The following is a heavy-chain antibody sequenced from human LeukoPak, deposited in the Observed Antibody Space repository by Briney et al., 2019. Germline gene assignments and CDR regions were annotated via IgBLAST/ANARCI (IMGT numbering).Heavy chain of an antibody. CDR3: ARGRGYYDSSGYYRKGGYYYYGMDV. CDR1: GGSISSGGYS. V-gene: IGHV4-30-2*01. D-gene: IGHD3-22*01. Sequence: SQTLSLTCAVSGGSISSGGYSWSWIRQPPGKGLEWIGYIYHSGSTYYNPSLKSRVTISVDRSKNQFSLKLSSVTAADTAVYYCARGRGYYDSSGYYRKGGYYYYGMDVWGQGTTVTVSS. CDR2: IYHSGST. J-gene: IGHJ6*02.